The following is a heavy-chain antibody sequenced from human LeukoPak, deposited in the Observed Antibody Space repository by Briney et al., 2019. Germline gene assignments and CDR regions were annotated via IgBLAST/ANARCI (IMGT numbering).Heavy chain of an antibody. V-gene: IGHV1-2*02. CDR2: IDPNTGGT. D-gene: IGHD4-17*01. CDR1: GYTFTGYH. J-gene: IGHJ4*02. CDR3: AREATPPYGDYEGCDY. Sequence: ASVKVSCKASGYTFTGYHMHWVRQAPGQGLEWVGWIDPNTGGTNYAQKFQGRVTMTRDTSISTAYMELNRLRSDDTAVYYCAREATPPYGDYEGCDYWGQGTLVTVSS.